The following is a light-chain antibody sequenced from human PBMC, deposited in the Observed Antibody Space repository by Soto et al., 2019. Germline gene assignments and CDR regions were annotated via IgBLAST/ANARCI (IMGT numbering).Light chain of an antibody. CDR1: QGISSY. V-gene: IGKV1-8*01. CDR2: AAS. Sequence: AIRMTQSPSSLSASTGDRVTITCRASQGISSYLAWYQQKPGKAPKLLIYAASTLQSGVPSRFSGSGSGTDFTLTISCLQSEDFAVYYCQHYHSWPLTFGGGTKVDIK. CDR3: QHYHSWPLT. J-gene: IGKJ4*01.